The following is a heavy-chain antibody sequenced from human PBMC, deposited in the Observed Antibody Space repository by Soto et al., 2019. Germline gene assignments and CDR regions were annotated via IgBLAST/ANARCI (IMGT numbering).Heavy chain of an antibody. CDR3: ARGGGWCYAWYFDL. CDR2: IWYDGSNK. V-gene: IGHV3-33*01. Sequence: QVQLVESGGGVVQHGRSLRLSCAAAGFTFSSYGMHWVRQAPGKGLEWVAVIWYDGSNKYYADSVKGRFTISRDNSKNTLYLQMTSLRAEDTAVYYGARGGGWCYAWYFDLWGRGTLVTVSS. CDR1: GFTFSSYG. J-gene: IGHJ2*01. D-gene: IGHD2-15*01.